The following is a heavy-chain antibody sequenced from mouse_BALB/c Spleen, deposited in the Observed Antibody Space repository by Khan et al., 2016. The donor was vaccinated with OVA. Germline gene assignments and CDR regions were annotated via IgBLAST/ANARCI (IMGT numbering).Heavy chain of an antibody. V-gene: IGHV1S137*01. Sequence: VQLQESGAELVRPGVSVKISCKGSGYTFTDFTIHSVKQSHALSLEWIGVISTYYGDVTYNQKFKGKATMTVDKSSSTTYMELARLTSEDSAIYYCTRGAGGSRFAYGGQGTLVTVSA. CDR1: GYTFTDFT. CDR3: TRGAGGSRFAY. J-gene: IGHJ3*01. CDR2: ISTYYGDV.